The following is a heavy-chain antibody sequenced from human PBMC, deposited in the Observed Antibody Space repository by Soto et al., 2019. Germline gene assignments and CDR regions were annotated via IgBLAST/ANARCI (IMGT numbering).Heavy chain of an antibody. D-gene: IGHD1-1*01. CDR2: ISGSGGST. CDR3: AKDIGNWNDDYFDY. V-gene: IGHV3-23*01. J-gene: IGHJ4*02. CDR1: GFTFSSYA. Sequence: GGSLRLSCAASGFTFSSYAMCWVRQAPGKGLEWVSAISGSGGSTYYADSVKGRFTISRDNSKNTLYLQMDSLRAEDTAVYYCAKDIGNWNDDYFDYWGQGTLVTVSS.